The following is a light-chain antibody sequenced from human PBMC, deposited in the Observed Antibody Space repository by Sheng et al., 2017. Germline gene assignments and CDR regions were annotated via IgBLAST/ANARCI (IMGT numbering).Light chain of an antibody. CDR2: AAT. CDR1: ENINDDF. V-gene: IGKV3-20*01. CDR3: QQYGTSSLT. J-gene: IGKJ4*01. Sequence: EIVLTQSPGTLSLSPGERATLSCRASENINDDFLAWYQQTPGQSPRLLIYAATTRATGISDRFSGSGSGTDFTLTINRLEPGDFGVYHCQQYGTSSLTFGGGTKVEI.